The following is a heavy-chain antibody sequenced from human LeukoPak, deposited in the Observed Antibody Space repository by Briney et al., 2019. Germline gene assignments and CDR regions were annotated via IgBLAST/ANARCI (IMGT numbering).Heavy chain of an antibody. CDR2: TYSGGNT. Sequence: GGSLRLSCAASGFTVRTTYMTWVRQAPGKGLEWVSVTYSGGNTYYADSVKGRFTISRDNSKNTLFLQMNSLRAEDTAVYFCARGGSVGSYYYFDYWGQGTLVTVSS. D-gene: IGHD1-26*01. V-gene: IGHV3-53*01. CDR1: GFTVRTTY. CDR3: ARGGSVGSYYYFDY. J-gene: IGHJ4*02.